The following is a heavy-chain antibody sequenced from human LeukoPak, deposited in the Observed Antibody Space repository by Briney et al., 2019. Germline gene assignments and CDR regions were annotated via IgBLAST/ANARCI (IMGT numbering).Heavy chain of an antibody. D-gene: IGHD2-2*01. CDR3: AKDASPVPGYMDV. V-gene: IGHV3-33*06. CDR1: GFTFSSYG. J-gene: IGHJ6*03. Sequence: PGGSLRLSCAASGFTFSSYGMHWVRQAPGKGLEWVAVIWYDGSNKYYADSVKGRFTISRDNSKNTLYLQMSSLRAVDTAVYYCAKDASPVPGYMDVWGKGTTVTVSS. CDR2: IWYDGSNK.